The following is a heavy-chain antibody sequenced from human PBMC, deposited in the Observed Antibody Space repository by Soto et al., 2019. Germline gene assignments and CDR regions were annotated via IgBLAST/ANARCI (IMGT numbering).Heavy chain of an antibody. Sequence: ASVKVSCKASGYSVTSSYMHWVRQAPGQGLEWMGIINPNSGSTTYAQKFQGRVTMTRDTSTSTVYMELTSLTSGDTAVYYCARAGIAYCSSTTCYLYYYVMDVWGQGTTVTVSS. CDR1: GYSVTSSY. J-gene: IGHJ6*02. CDR2: INPNSGST. D-gene: IGHD2-2*01. V-gene: IGHV1-46*01. CDR3: ARAGIAYCSSTTCYLYYYVMDV.